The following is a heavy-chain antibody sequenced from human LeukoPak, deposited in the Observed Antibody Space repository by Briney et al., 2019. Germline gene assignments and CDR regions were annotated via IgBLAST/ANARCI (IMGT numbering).Heavy chain of an antibody. J-gene: IGHJ4*02. CDR3: ARLYCSGGSCYYDY. Sequence: SETLSLTCAVYGGSFSGYYWSWIRQPPGKGLEWIGEINHSGSTNYNPSLKSRVTISVDTSKNQFSLKLSSVTAADTAVYYCARLYCSGGSCYYDYWGQGALVTVSS. D-gene: IGHD2-15*01. V-gene: IGHV4-34*01. CDR2: INHSGST. CDR1: GGSFSGYY.